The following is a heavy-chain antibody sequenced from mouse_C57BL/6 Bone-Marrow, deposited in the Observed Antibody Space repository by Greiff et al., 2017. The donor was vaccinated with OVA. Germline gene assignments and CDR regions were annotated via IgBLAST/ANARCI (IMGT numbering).Heavy chain of an antibody. J-gene: IGHJ1*03. V-gene: IGHV3-6*01. CDR3: ASPNYYGSPPWYFDV. CDR1: GYSITSGYY. CDR2: ISYDGSN. D-gene: IGHD1-1*01. Sequence: VQLKESGPGLVKPSQSLSLTCSVTGYSITSGYYWNWIRQFPGNKLEWMGYISYDGSNNYNPSLKNRISITRDTSKNQFFLKLNSVTTEDTATYYCASPNYYGSPPWYFDVWGTGTTVTVSS.